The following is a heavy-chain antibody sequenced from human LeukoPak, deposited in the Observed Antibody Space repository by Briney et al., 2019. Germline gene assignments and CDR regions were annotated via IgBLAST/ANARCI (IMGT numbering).Heavy chain of an antibody. CDR3: ARHIVGATLGFDY. J-gene: IGHJ4*02. Sequence: SETLSLTCTVSGGSISSSSYYWGWIRPPPGKGREWIGSIYYSGSTYYNPSLKSRVTISVDTSKNQFSLKLSSVTAADTAVYYCARHIVGATLGFDYWGQGTLVTVSS. V-gene: IGHV4-39*01. CDR1: GGSISSSSYY. D-gene: IGHD1-26*01. CDR2: IYYSGST.